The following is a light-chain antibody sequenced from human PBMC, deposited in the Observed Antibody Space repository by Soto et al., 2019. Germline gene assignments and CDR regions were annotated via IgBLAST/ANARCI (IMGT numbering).Light chain of an antibody. CDR2: SNN. Sequence: QSVLTQPPSASGTPGQRVTISCSGSSSNIGSNSVNWYQQLPGPAPKLLIYSNNQRPSGVPDRFSGSKSGTSASLAISVLQPEDDAGYDSASWAVSLNSPLFVGATKLIVL. CDR3: ASWAVSLNSPL. J-gene: IGLJ3*02. CDR1: SSNIGSNS. V-gene: IGLV1-44*01.